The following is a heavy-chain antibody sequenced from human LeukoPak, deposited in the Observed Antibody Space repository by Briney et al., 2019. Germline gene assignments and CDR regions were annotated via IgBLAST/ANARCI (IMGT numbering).Heavy chain of an antibody. CDR3: AKGAYYDL. V-gene: IGHV3-23*01. D-gene: IGHD3-22*01. CDR1: GFTFSTYA. CDR2: ISGSGSGT. J-gene: IGHJ4*02. Sequence: GGSLRLSCAASGFTFSTYAMNWVRQTPGKGLEWASIISGSGSGTYYADSVKGRFTISRDNSKNTLYLQMNSLRVEDTAVYYCAKGAYYDLWGQGTLVTVSS.